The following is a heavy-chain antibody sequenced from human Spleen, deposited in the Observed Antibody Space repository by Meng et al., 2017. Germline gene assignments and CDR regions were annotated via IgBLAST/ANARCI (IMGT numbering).Heavy chain of an antibody. CDR2: ISTDGSIT. CDR3: TRLLDRDY. V-gene: IGHV3-74*01. D-gene: IGHD3-22*01. J-gene: IGHJ4*02. Sequence: EEQLVESGGGLVQPGGSLRLSCAASGFTFSKYWMHWVSQAPGKGLVWISRISTDGSITNYADSVKGRFTISRDNAKNTVYLQMNSLRAEDTAVYYCTRLLDRDYWGQGTLVTVSS. CDR1: GFTFSKYW.